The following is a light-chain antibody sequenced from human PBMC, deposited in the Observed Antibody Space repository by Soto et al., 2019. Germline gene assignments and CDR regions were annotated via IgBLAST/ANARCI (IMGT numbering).Light chain of an antibody. J-gene: IGKJ2*01. CDR3: QQRSTWLYT. V-gene: IGKV3-11*02. Sequence: EILLAQSPATLSLAPGERATLSCKASQDVSIFLAWYQQKPGQAPRLLIHDASNRATGVPARYSGSGSGRDFTLTNSSLDPEVFAVHYCQQRSTWLYTFGQGTKLEV. CDR2: DAS. CDR1: QDVSIF.